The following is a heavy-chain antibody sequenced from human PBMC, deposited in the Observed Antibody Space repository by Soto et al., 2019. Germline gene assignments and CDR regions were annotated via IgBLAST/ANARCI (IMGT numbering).Heavy chain of an antibody. CDR2: ISVDGGDE. Sequence: QVSLEESGGGVVQPGRSQRLSCVASGFIFSGSAMHWVRQAPGKGLEWVAVISVDGGDEHYADSVKGRFTISRDNSKNTPHLQMTSLRAEDTAVYYCAKDGAPSQWFMDVWGQGPTVTVSS. CDR3: AKDGAPSQWFMDV. V-gene: IGHV3-30-3*01. D-gene: IGHD3-22*01. CDR1: GFIFSGSA. J-gene: IGHJ6*02.